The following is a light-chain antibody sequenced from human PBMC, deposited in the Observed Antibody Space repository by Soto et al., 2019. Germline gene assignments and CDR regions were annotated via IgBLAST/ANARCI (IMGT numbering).Light chain of an antibody. CDR1: QGIGTY. CDR2: ASS. Sequence: IQLTHPPSSLSASVGDRVTVTCRASQGIGTYLVWYQQKSGKAPTVLIYASSTLQTGVPSRFSGSGSGTDFTLTISNLQPEDFATYFCQQSYSALPTFGQGAMV. CDR3: QQSYSALPT. J-gene: IGKJ1*01. V-gene: IGKV1-39*01.